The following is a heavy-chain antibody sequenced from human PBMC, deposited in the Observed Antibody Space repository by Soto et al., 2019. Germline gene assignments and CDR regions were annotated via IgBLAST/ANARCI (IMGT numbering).Heavy chain of an antibody. CDR2: IIPIFGST. J-gene: IGHJ6*02. Sequence: QVQLVQSGAEVKKPGSSVKVSCTASGGTFSSYSLSWVRQAPGQGLEWMGGIIPIFGSTNYVQKFQGRVTITADEFTSTAYMELSSLRSEDTAVYYCARDLDRGVNYYCGRAVWGQGTTVTVSS. CDR3: ARDLDRGVNYYCGRAV. CDR1: GGTFSSYS. V-gene: IGHV1-69*01. D-gene: IGHD3-3*01.